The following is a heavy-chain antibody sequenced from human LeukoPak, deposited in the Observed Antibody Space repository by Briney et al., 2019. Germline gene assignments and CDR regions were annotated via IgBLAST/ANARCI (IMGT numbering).Heavy chain of an antibody. CDR2: INHSGST. CDR1: GGSFSGYY. V-gene: IGHV4-34*01. D-gene: IGHD6-13*01. CDR3: ARVVGGSSWYLRFDP. J-gene: IGHJ5*02. Sequence: SETLSLTCAVYGGSFSGYYWSWIRQPPGKGLEWIGEINHSGSTNYNPPLKSRVTISVDTSKNQFSLKLSSVTAADTAVYYCARVVGGSSWYLRFDPWGQGTLVTVSS.